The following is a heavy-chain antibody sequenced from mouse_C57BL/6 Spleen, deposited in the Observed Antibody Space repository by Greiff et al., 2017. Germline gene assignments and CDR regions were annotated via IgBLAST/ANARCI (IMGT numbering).Heavy chain of an antibody. Sequence: QVQLKQPGAELVKPGASVKLSCKASGYTFTSYWMQWVKQRPGQGLEWIGEIDPSDSYTNYNQKFKGKATLTVDTSSSTAYMQLSSLTSEDSAVYYCARWGYDYDVGFAYWGQGTLVTVSA. CDR1: GYTFTSYW. CDR2: IDPSDSYT. V-gene: IGHV1-50*01. J-gene: IGHJ3*01. CDR3: ARWGYDYDVGFAY. D-gene: IGHD2-4*01.